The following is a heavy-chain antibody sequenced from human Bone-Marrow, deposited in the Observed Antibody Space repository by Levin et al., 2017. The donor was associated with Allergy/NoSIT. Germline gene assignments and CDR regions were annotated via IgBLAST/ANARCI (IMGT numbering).Heavy chain of an antibody. CDR2: ISYDGSNK. V-gene: IGHV3-30*04. Sequence: GGSLRLSCAASGFNFHSYAMHWVRQAPGKGLEWVSVISYDGSNKEYADSVEGRFTVSRDNSKNTVSLQMIRLRSEDTAVYYCVRDGAPQRYFQHWGQGALVTVS. CDR3: VRDGAPQRYFQH. J-gene: IGHJ1*01. CDR1: GFNFHSYA.